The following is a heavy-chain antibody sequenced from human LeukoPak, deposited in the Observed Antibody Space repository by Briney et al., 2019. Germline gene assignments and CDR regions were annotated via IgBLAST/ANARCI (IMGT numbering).Heavy chain of an antibody. Sequence: PGGSLRLSCAASGFTFSSYAMNWVRQAPGKGLEWVSAISDSGGSTYYADSVKGRFTISRDNSKNTLYLQMNSLRAEDTAVYYCAKDTSTRWYSSTPLPGDYWGQGTLVTVSS. CDR1: GFTFSSYA. CDR3: AKDTSTRWYSSTPLPGDY. D-gene: IGHD6-13*01. J-gene: IGHJ4*02. V-gene: IGHV3-23*01. CDR2: ISDSGGST.